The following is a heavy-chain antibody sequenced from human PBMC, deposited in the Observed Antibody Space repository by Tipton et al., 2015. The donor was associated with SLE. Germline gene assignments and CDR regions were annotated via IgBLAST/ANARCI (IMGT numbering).Heavy chain of an antibody. J-gene: IGHJ3*02. CDR2: INRSGST. CDR3: ARDQDNWSPALFDI. V-gene: IGHV4-59*11. D-gene: IGHD1-20*01. CDR1: GGSISSHY. Sequence: TLSLTCTVSGGSISSHYWSWIRQPPGKGLEWIGEINRSGSTNYNPSLKSRVTISVDTSKNQFSLKLSSVTAADTAVYYCARDQDNWSPALFDIWGQGTMVTVSS.